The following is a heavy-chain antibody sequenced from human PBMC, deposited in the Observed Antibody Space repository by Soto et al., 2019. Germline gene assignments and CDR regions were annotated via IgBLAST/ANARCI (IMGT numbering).Heavy chain of an antibody. CDR1: GFTLSTST. CDR3: VQRECSYGLCGL. V-gene: IGHV3-23*01. Sequence: PGGSLRLSCAASGFTLSTSTMSWIRQTPEKGLEWVSAISGGAVTTYYADSVQGRFTISRDDSKNTLYLQMNSLRPEDTALYYCVQRECSYGLCGLWGQGTPVTVSS. D-gene: IGHD3-16*01. J-gene: IGHJ4*02. CDR2: ISGGAVTT.